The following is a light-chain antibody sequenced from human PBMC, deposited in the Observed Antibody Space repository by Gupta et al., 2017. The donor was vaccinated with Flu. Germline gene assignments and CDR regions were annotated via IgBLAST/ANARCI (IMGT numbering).Light chain of an antibody. V-gene: IGKV1-9*01. CDR3: QTLKRYPWT. Sequence: DIQLTQSPSFLSASVGDRVTITCRASQGISSYLAWYQQKPGKAPKLLIYAASTLQSGVPSRFRGRGFGTEFPSPINRLQPEDFATFFCQTLKRYPWTVGQGNQGG. J-gene: IGKJ1*01. CDR1: QGISSY. CDR2: AAS.